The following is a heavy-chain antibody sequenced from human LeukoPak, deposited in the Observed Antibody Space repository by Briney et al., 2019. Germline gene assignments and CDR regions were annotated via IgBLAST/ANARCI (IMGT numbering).Heavy chain of an antibody. CDR1: GYTFTEYY. D-gene: IGHD5-12*01. J-gene: IGHJ4*02. CDR2: INPNSGGT. V-gene: IGHV1-2*02. Sequence: ASVKVSCKASGYTFTEYYMNWVRQAPGQGLEWMGWINPNSGGTNYAQKFQGRVTMTRDTSINTAYMELSRLTSDDTAVYYCAVVATIFSFDCWGQGTLVTVSS. CDR3: AVVATIFSFDC.